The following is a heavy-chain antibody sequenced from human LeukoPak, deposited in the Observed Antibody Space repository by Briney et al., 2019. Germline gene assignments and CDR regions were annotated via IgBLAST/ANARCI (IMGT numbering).Heavy chain of an antibody. CDR2: IYHSGGT. CDR1: GASITSSNW. Sequence: SGTLSLTCAVSGASITSSNWWNWVRQPPGKGLEWIGGIYHSGGTNYNPSLKSRVTISVDKSKNQFYLKLSSVTAADTAVYYCARGFWSGYHSFDYWGQGTLVTVSS. V-gene: IGHV4-4*02. D-gene: IGHD3-3*01. CDR3: ARGFWSGYHSFDY. J-gene: IGHJ4*02.